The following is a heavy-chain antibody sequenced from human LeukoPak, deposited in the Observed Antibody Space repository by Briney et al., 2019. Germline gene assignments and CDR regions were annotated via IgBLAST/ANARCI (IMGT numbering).Heavy chain of an antibody. Sequence: GRSLRLSCAASGFTFSSYAMHWVRQAPGKGLEWVAVISYDGSNKYYADSVKGRFTISRDDSKNTLYLQVNSLRADDTAVYYCAKSGLAAAGQRGYFDYWGQGTLVTVSS. CDR1: GFTFSSYA. V-gene: IGHV3-30*04. J-gene: IGHJ4*02. CDR3: AKSGLAAAGQRGYFDY. CDR2: ISYDGSNK. D-gene: IGHD6-13*01.